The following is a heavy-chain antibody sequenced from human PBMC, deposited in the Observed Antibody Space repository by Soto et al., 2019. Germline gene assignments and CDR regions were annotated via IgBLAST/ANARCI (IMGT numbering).Heavy chain of an antibody. V-gene: IGHV5-51*01. Sequence: GESLKISCKGSGYTFTSYWIGWVRQMPGKGLEWMGIIYPGDSDTKYNPSFQGQVTISADKSITTTYLRWTSLKASDTAIYYCAASIFYYGMDVWGQGTTVTVSS. CDR3: AASIFYYGMDV. CDR1: GYTFTSYW. J-gene: IGHJ6*02. CDR2: IYPGDSDT.